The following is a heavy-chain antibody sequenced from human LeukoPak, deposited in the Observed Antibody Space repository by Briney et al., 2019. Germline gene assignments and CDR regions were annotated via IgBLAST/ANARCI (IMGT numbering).Heavy chain of an antibody. Sequence: PSQTLSLTCTVSGGSISSGGNSWGWIRQLPGKGLEWIGYMYYSGSTYYNPSLKSRVTMSVDTSKDQFSLKLSSVTAADTAVYYCATLSSNLYYFDYWGQGTLVTVSS. D-gene: IGHD6-13*01. CDR2: MYYSGST. CDR1: GGSISSGGNS. V-gene: IGHV4-31*03. CDR3: ATLSSNLYYFDY. J-gene: IGHJ4*02.